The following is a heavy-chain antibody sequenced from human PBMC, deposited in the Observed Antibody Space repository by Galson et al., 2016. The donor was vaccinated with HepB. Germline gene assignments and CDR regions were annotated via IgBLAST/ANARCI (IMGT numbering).Heavy chain of an antibody. CDR3: ARLLSGTSGWFDP. V-gene: IGHV4-31*03. J-gene: IGHJ5*02. D-gene: IGHD7-27*01. CDR1: GGSISSGGYY. Sequence: TLSLTCTVSGGSISSGGYYWSWIRQRPGKGLEWIGFIYYSGSTNYNPSLKSRVTISADTSKTQFSLRVTSVTATDTAVYYCARLLSGTSGWFDPWGHGTLVAVSS. CDR2: IYYSGST.